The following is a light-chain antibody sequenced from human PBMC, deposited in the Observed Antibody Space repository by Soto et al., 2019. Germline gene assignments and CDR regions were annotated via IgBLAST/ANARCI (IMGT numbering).Light chain of an antibody. Sequence: DIQITQYPSTLSASVVDRATITCRASQSITNRLAWYQQKPGKAPKVLIYDASSLESGVPSRFIGSGSGTEFILPICSLTPDDFATYCCQHYGGMWTFGQGTKVDIK. CDR2: DAS. CDR3: QHYGGMWT. CDR1: QSITNR. J-gene: IGKJ1*01. V-gene: IGKV1-5*01.